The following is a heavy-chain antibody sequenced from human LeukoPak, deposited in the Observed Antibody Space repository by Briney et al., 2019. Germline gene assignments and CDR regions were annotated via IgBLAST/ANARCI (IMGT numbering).Heavy chain of an antibody. V-gene: IGHV4-34*01. CDR2: INHSGRT. Sequence: SETLSLTCAVYGGSFSGYYWTWIRQPPGKGLEWIGEINHSGRTNYNPSHKSRVTISVDTSKNQFSLKLSSVTAADTAVYYCARAGDSSGYSDYWGQGTLVTVSS. D-gene: IGHD3-22*01. CDR3: ARAGDSSGYSDY. CDR1: GGSFSGYY. J-gene: IGHJ4*02.